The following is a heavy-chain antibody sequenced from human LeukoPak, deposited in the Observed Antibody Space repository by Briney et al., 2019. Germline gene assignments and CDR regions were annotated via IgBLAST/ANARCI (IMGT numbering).Heavy chain of an antibody. J-gene: IGHJ4*02. CDR3: ASAYSGYDPTFDY. D-gene: IGHD5-12*01. Sequence: TGGSLRLSCAASGFTFSSHWMHWVRQAPGKGLVWVSRINSDGSSTSYADSVKGRFTISRDNAKNTLYLKMNSLRVEDTAVYYCASAYSGYDPTFDYWGRGTLVTVSS. CDR1: GFTFSSHW. CDR2: INSDGSST. V-gene: IGHV3-74*01.